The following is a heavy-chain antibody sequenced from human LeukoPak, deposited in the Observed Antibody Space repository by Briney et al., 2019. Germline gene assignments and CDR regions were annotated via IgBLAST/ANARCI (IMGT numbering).Heavy chain of an antibody. CDR1: GYTFTNSY. Sequence: ASVKVSCKASGYTFTNSYIHWVRQAPGQVLEWMGLISPDGGNTNYAQNFQGRVTLTRGTSTSTVYMELSSLRSEDTAIYYCARIRDGYNDAYDIWGQGTVVTVPS. J-gene: IGHJ3*02. V-gene: IGHV1-46*01. D-gene: IGHD5-24*01. CDR3: ARIRDGYNDAYDI. CDR2: ISPDGGNT.